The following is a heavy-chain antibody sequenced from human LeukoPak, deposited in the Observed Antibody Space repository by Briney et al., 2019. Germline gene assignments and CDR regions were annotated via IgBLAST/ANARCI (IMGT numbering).Heavy chain of an antibody. CDR3: SKGRHRCSSGWYSFDY. CDR1: GYTFTSYY. J-gene: IGHJ4*02. D-gene: IGHD6-19*01. Sequence: GASVKVSCKASGYTFTSYYMHWVRQAPGQGLEWMGIINPSDGNTSYAQKFQGRVTMTRDMSTSTVYMELSSLRSEDTAVYYCSKGRHRCSSGWYSFDYWGQGTRVTVSS. CDR2: INPSDGNT. V-gene: IGHV1-46*01.